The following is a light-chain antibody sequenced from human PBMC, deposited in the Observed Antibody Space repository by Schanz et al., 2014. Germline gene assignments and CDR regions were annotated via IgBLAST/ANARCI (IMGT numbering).Light chain of an antibody. J-gene: IGLJ3*02. CDR2: DVT. CDR3: CSYAGSSTLGV. Sequence: QSALTQSRSVSGSPGQSVTISCTGTSSDVGAYTYVSWYQQHPGKAPKLIIYDVTKRPSGVSNRFSGSKSGNTASLTISGLQAEDEADYYCCSYAGSSTLGVFGGGTKLTVL. V-gene: IGLV2-11*01. CDR1: SSDVGAYTY.